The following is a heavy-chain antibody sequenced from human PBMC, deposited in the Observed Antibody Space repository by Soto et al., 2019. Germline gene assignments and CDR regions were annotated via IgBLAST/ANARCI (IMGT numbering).Heavy chain of an antibody. CDR2: IDPSDSYT. V-gene: IGHV5-10-1*01. J-gene: IGHJ5*02. CDR1: GYSFTSYW. CDR3: TTAHPAYNWFDP. Sequence: GESLKISCKGSGYSFTSYWISWVRQMPGKGLEWMGRIDPSDSYTNYSPSFQGHVTISADKSISTAYLQWSSLKASDTAMYYCTTAHPAYNWFDPWGQGTLLTVSS. D-gene: IGHD5-18*01.